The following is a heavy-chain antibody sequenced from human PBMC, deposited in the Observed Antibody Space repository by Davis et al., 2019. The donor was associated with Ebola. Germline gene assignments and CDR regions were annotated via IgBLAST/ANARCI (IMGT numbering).Heavy chain of an antibody. V-gene: IGHV4-34*01. Sequence: SETLSLTCAVYGGSFSGYYWSWIRQPPGKGLEWIVETKHSGSTYYNPYLKSLVSISSDMTKNQFSLKLSSVTSTDTAVYYCARGRTGSNHPRLDPWGQGTLVGDSS. CDR2: TKHSGST. D-gene: IGHD7-27*01. J-gene: IGHJ5*02. CDR3: ARGRTGSNHPRLDP. CDR1: GGSFSGYY.